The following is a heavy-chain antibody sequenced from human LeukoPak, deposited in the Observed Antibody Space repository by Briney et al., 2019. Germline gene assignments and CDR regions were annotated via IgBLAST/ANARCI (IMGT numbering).Heavy chain of an antibody. D-gene: IGHD6-13*01. Sequence: SETLSLTCTVSGGSISSYYWSWIRQPPGKGLEWIGYIYYSGSTNYNPSLKSRVTISVDTSKNQFSLKLSSATAADTAVYYCAREEGSSYDYWGQGTLVTVSS. CDR3: AREEGSSYDY. CDR1: GGSISSYY. CDR2: IYYSGST. V-gene: IGHV4-59*01. J-gene: IGHJ4*02.